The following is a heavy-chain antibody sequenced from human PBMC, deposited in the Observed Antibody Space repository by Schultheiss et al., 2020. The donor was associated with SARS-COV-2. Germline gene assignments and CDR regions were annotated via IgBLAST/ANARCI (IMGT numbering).Heavy chain of an antibody. CDR3: ASEIDFWSGYYMDY. CDR1: GFTFSSYE. CDR2: ISSSGSTI. J-gene: IGHJ4*02. Sequence: GESLKISCAASGFTFSSYEMNWVRQAPGKGLESVSYISSSGSTIYYADSVKGRFTISRDNAKNSLYLQMNSLRAEDTAVYYCASEIDFWSGYYMDYWGQGTLVTVSS. D-gene: IGHD3-3*01. V-gene: IGHV3-48*03.